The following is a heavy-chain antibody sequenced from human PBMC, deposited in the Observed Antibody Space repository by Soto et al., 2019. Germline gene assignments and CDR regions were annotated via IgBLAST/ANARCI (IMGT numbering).Heavy chain of an antibody. V-gene: IGHV3-30-3*01. CDR2: ISYDGSNK. D-gene: IGHD5-12*01. CDR1: GFTFSNYA. Sequence: QVQLVESGGGVVQPGRSLRLSCAASGFTFSNYAMHWVRQAPGKGLEWVAVISYDGSNKYSADSVKGRFTISRDNSKSTLSLQMNSLRAEDTAVYYCARGGPVVATTFDYWGQGTLLTVSS. CDR3: ARGGPVVATTFDY. J-gene: IGHJ4*02.